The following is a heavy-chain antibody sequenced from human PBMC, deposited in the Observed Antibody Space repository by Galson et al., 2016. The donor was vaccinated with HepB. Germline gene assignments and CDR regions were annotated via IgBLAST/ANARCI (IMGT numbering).Heavy chain of an antibody. J-gene: IGHJ4*02. D-gene: IGHD3-9*01. CDR3: ATEDWYRFDS. CDR1: GFPFRSYY. CDR2: IVGDGSST. V-gene: IGHV3-11*04. Sequence: SLRLSCAASGFPFRSYYMSWIRQAPGKGLEWVAFIVGDGSSTFYSDSVKGRFTVSRDNAKNSLYLQMNSLRAEGTAVYYCATEDWYRFDSWGQGTLVTVS.